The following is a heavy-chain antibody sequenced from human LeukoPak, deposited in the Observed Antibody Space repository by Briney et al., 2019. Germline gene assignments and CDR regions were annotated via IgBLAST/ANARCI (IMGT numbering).Heavy chain of an antibody. V-gene: IGHV1-18*04. Sequence: ASVKVSCKASGYTFTSYGISWVRQAPGQGLEWMGWISAYNGNTNYAQKLQGRVTMTTDTSTSTAYMELRSLRSDDTAVYYCARDLWPGIAADYYYYYGMDVWGKGTTVTVSS. D-gene: IGHD6-13*01. J-gene: IGHJ6*04. CDR2: ISAYNGNT. CDR3: ARDLWPGIAADYYYYYGMDV. CDR1: GYTFTSYG.